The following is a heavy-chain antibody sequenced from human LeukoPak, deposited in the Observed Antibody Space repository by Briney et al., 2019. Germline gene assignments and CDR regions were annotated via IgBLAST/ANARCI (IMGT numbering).Heavy chain of an antibody. Sequence: GGSLRLSCAASGFTFSSYAMSWVRQAPGKGLEWVSVIGGSGGGTYYADSVKGRFTISRDNAKNSLYLQMNSLRAEDTAVYYCARNQYYYDSSGLLYWGQGTLVTVSS. V-gene: IGHV3-23*01. J-gene: IGHJ4*02. CDR3: ARNQYYYDSSGLLY. CDR1: GFTFSSYA. D-gene: IGHD3-22*01. CDR2: IGGSGGGT.